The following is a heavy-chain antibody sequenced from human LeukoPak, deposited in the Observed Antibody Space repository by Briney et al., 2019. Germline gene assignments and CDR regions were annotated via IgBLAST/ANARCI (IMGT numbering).Heavy chain of an antibody. D-gene: IGHD6-13*01. V-gene: IGHV3-23*01. CDR1: GFTFDDYG. J-gene: IGHJ4*02. Sequence: GGSLRLSCAASGFTFDDYGMSWVRQAPGKGLEWVSSISGGGATTTYADSVKGRFTISRDNPKNTLFLQMNSLRADDTAVYYCARGDGEIAAAQIDYWGQGTLVTVSS. CDR3: ARGDGEIAAAQIDY. CDR2: ISGGGATT.